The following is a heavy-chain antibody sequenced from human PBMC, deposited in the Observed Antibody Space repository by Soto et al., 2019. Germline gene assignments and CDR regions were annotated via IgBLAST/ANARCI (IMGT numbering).Heavy chain of an antibody. D-gene: IGHD3-10*01. CDR3: SRLTTMVREINDDPFDF. CDR1: GYTFTNYY. CDR2: INPTGGRA. V-gene: IGHV1-46*03. J-gene: IGHJ4*03. Sequence: ASVKVSCKASGYTFTNYYIHWVRQAPGQGLEWMGVINPTGGRASYAPKFQGRVTLTRDTPTSTAYMELSSLRSDDTAVYFCSRLTTMVREINDDPFDFWGQGTLVTVSS.